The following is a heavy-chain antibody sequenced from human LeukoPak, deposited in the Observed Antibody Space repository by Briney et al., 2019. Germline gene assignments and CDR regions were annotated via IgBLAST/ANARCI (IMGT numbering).Heavy chain of an antibody. D-gene: IGHD3-3*01. CDR2: ISWNSGSI. J-gene: IGHJ4*02. CDR1: GFTFDDYA. CDR3: AKDIGITIFGVVII. V-gene: IGHV3-9*01. Sequence: PGGSLRLSCAASGFTFDDYAMHWVRQAPGKGLEWVSGISWNSGSIGYADSVKGRFTISRDNAKNSLYLQMNSLRAEDTALYYCAKDIGITIFGVVIIWGQGTLVTVSS.